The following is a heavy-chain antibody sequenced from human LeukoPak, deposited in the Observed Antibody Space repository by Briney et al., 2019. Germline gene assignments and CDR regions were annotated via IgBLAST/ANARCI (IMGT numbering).Heavy chain of an antibody. D-gene: IGHD5-12*01. CDR2: ISSNGDAT. CDR1: GFTFSSYA. V-gene: IGHV3-64*01. J-gene: IGHJ4*02. Sequence: GGSLRLSCAASGFTFSSYAMHWVRQAPGKGLEYVSAISSNGDATYYANSVEGRFTISRDNSKNTLYPQMGSLRVEDMAVYYCARGGGYRGYGQDYWGQGTLVTVSS. CDR3: ARGGGYRGYGQDY.